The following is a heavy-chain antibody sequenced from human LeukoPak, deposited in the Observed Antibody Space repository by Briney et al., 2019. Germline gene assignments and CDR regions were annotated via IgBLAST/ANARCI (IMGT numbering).Heavy chain of an antibody. CDR1: GGSISSGDYY. V-gene: IGHV4-30-4*01. J-gene: IGHJ4*02. Sequence: SETLSLTCTVSGGSISSGDYYWSRIRQPPGKGLEWIGYIYYSGSTYYNPSLKSRVTISVDTSKNQFSLKLSSVTAADTAVYYCARVNGRGYSGYDLEYYFDYWGQGTLVTVSS. CDR2: IYYSGST. D-gene: IGHD5-12*01. CDR3: ARVNGRGYSGYDLEYYFDY.